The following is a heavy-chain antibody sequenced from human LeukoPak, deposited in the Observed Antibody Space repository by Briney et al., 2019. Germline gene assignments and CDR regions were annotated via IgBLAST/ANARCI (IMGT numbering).Heavy chain of an antibody. CDR2: ISYDGSNK. D-gene: IGHD5-18*01. CDR3: ARGGSDTAMAHDY. J-gene: IGHJ4*02. Sequence: GGSLRLSCAASGFTFSSYAMHWVRQAPGKGQEWVAVISYDGSNKYYADSVKGRFTISRDNSKNTLYLQMNSLRAEDTAVYFCARGGSDTAMAHDYWGQGTLVTVSS. CDR1: GFTFSSYA. V-gene: IGHV3-30-3*01.